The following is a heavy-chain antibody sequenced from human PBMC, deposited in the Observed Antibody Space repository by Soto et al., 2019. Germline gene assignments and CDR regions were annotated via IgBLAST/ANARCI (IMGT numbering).Heavy chain of an antibody. J-gene: IGHJ6*02. V-gene: IGHV4-61*01. CDR1: GGSVSSGSYY. Sequence: PSETLSLTCTVSGGSVSSGSYYWSWIRQPPGKGLEWIGYIYYSGSTNYNHYLKSRVTISVDTSKNKISMKVSSVTAADTAEYDCVRLQGYCITTGCYGHYAMDVWGQGTTVTVSS. D-gene: IGHD2-2*01. CDR2: IYYSGST. CDR3: VRLQGYCITTGCYGHYAMDV.